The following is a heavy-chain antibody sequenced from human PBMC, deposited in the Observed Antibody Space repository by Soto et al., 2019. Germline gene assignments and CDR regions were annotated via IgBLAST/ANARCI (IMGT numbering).Heavy chain of an antibody. Sequence: QVQLVQSGAEVKKPGSSVKVSCKASGGTFSSYAISWVRQAPGQGLEWMGWISAYNGNTNYAQKLQGRVTMTTDTSTSTAYMELRSLRSDDTAVYYCARDLHSGSYQRDFDYWGQGTLVTVSS. CDR2: ISAYNGNT. J-gene: IGHJ4*02. CDR1: GGTFSSYA. CDR3: ARDLHSGSYQRDFDY. V-gene: IGHV1-18*01. D-gene: IGHD1-26*01.